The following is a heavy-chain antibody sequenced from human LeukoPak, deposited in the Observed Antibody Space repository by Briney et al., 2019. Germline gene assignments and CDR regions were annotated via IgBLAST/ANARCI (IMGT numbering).Heavy chain of an antibody. CDR3: ARLLVYYGVVFFDY. J-gene: IGHJ4*02. CDR2: IHHSGST. CDR1: GGSFSGYY. V-gene: IGHV4-34*01. Sequence: KPSETLSLTCAVYGGSFSGYYWSWLRQPPGKGLEWIGEIHHSGSTNYNPSLKSRVIISVDTSKNQFSLKLSSVTAADTAVYYCARLLVYYGVVFFDYWGQETLVTVSS. D-gene: IGHD3-10*01.